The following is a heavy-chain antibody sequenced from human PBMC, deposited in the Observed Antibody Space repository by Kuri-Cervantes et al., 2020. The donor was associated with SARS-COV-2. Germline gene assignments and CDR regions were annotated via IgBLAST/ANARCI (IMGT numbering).Heavy chain of an antibody. J-gene: IGHJ6*02. CDR3: ARSSGSYLYYGMDV. CDR2: IYHSEST. D-gene: IGHD1-26*01. V-gene: IGHV4-38-2*01. Sequence: GSLRLSCAVSGYSISSGYYWGWIRQPPGKGLEWIGSIYHSESTYYNPSLKSRVTISVDTSKNRFSLKLSSVTAADTAVYYCARSSGSYLYYGMDVWGQGTTVTVSS. CDR1: GYSISSGYY.